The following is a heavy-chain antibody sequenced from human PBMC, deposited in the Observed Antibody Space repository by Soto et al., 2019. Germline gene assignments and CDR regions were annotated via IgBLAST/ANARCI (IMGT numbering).Heavy chain of an antibody. D-gene: IGHD2-21*02. J-gene: IGHJ4*02. Sequence: KVSCKASGYAFTRYGISWVRQMPGKGLEWMGIMFLSGSDTRYSPSFQGRVNISADKSIRTAYLQWDSLEASDTAMYYCARIRKNCGGDCYALEYWGPRTLVTVSS. CDR1: GYAFTRYG. CDR3: ARIRKNCGGDCYALEY. CDR2: MFLSGSDT. V-gene: IGHV5-51*01.